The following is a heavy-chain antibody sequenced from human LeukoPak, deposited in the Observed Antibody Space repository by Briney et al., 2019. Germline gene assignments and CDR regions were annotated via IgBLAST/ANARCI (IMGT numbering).Heavy chain of an antibody. D-gene: IGHD3-3*01. V-gene: IGHV4-34*01. CDR1: GGSFSGYY. CDR3: ARVPNYDFWSGSLDY. CDR2: INHSGST. Sequence: SETLSLTCAVYGGSFSGYYWSWIRQPPGKGLEWIGEINHSGSTNYNPSLKSRVTISVDTSKNQFSLKLNCVTAADTAVDYCARVPNYDFWSGSLDYWGQGTLVTVSS. J-gene: IGHJ4*02.